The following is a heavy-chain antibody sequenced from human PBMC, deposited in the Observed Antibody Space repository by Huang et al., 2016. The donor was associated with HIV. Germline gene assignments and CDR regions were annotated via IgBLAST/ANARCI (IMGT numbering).Heavy chain of an antibody. CDR3: ARGGILGTSWYRPFDY. V-gene: IGHV3-30-3*01. D-gene: IGHD6-13*01. J-gene: IGHJ4*02. Sequence: QVQLGESGGGVVQPEKSLRLSCAASGFDFSSYAMNWVRQATGKGPQWVAGISNDGNNMYYADSVKGRFIISRDNSKNTLYLQMNSLRGEDTAIYYCARGGILGTSWYRPFDYWGQGTLVTVSS. CDR2: ISNDGNNM. CDR1: GFDFSSYA.